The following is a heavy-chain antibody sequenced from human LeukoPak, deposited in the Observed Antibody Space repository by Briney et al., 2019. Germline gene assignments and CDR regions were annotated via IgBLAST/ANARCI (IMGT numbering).Heavy chain of an antibody. D-gene: IGHD5-12*01. Sequence: GGSLRLSCAASGFTFSSYGMHWVRQAPGKGLEWVAFIRYDGSNKYYADSVKGRFTISRDNSKNTLYLQMNSLRAEDTAVYYCAKVRWLRLDRPFDYWGQGTLVTVSS. CDR1: GFTFSSYG. CDR2: IRYDGSNK. CDR3: AKVRWLRLDRPFDY. V-gene: IGHV3-30*02. J-gene: IGHJ4*02.